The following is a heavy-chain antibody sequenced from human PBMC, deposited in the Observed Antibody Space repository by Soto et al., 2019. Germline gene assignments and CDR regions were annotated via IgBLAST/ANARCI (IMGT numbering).Heavy chain of an antibody. Sequence: QVQLVQSGAEVKKPGSSVKVSCKASGGNFSSYSINWVRQAPGQGLEWMGEIIPIFGTADYAQKFQGRVTITADEATSTAYMELSSMRSESTAVYYCARDDGRHSGGIDYWGQGNLVTVSS. J-gene: IGHJ4*02. CDR2: IIPIFGTA. CDR3: ARDDGRHSGGIDY. V-gene: IGHV1-69*01. CDR1: GGNFSSYS. D-gene: IGHD2-15*01.